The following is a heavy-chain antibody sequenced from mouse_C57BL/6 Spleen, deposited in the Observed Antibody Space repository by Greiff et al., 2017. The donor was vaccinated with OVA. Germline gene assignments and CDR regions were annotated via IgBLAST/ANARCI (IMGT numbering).Heavy chain of an antibody. CDR3: ARGYGNYVSYFDY. V-gene: IGHV1-52*01. CDR1: GYTFTSYW. CDR2: IDPSDSET. J-gene: IGHJ2*01. Sequence: VQLQQPGAELVRPGSSVKLSCKASGYTFTSYWMHWVKQRPIQGLEWIGNIDPSDSETHYNQKFKDKATLTVDKSSSTAYMQLSSLTSEDSAVYYCARGYGNYVSYFDYWGQGTTLTVSS. D-gene: IGHD2-1*01.